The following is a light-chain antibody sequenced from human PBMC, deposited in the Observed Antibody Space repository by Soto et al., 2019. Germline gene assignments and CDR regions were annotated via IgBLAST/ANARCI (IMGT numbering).Light chain of an antibody. V-gene: IGLV2-8*01. CDR2: EVD. J-gene: IGLJ1*01. CDR1: RNDIGVYDF. CDR3: TSYAGSNTYV. Sequence: QSALTQPPSASGSPGQSVTISCTGTRNDIGVYDFVSWYQHHPGKAPRLIIYEVDQRPSGVPDRFSGSKSGNTASLTVSGLQAADEADYFCTSYAGSNTYVFGSGTKVTVL.